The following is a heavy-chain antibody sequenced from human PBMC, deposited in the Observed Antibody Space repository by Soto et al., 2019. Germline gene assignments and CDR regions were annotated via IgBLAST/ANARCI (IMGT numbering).Heavy chain of an antibody. D-gene: IGHD1-26*01. J-gene: IGHJ5*02. Sequence: GESLKISCKGSGYSFTSYWIGWVRQMPGKGLEWMGIIYPGDSDTRYSPSFQGQVTISADKSISTAYLQWSSLKASDTAMYYCARSKSYSGSYTGWFDPWGQGTLVTVS. V-gene: IGHV5-51*01. CDR3: ARSKSYSGSYTGWFDP. CDR1: GYSFTSYW. CDR2: IYPGDSDT.